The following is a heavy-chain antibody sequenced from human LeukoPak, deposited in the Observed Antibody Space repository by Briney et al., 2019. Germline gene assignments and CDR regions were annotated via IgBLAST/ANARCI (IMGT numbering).Heavy chain of an antibody. Sequence: SGTLSLTCTVSGGAVTSSSYYWGCSRQPLGKGLEWVGSVYFSATTYYNPSLKSRVTISVHTSKNQFSLKLNSVTAADTAVYYCARHEVGYCSSPSCYGGNWLDPWGQGTLVTVSS. V-gene: IGHV4-39*01. D-gene: IGHD2-2*01. CDR2: VYFSATT. CDR1: GGAVTSSSYY. CDR3: ARHEVGYCSSPSCYGGNWLDP. J-gene: IGHJ5*02.